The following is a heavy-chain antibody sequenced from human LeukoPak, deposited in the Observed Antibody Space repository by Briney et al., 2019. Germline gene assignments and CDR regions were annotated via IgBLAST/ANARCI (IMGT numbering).Heavy chain of an antibody. CDR3: ARAPYQLLFMGGGDWYFDL. J-gene: IGHJ2*01. Sequence: PGGSLRLSCAASGFTFSSYSMNWVRQAPGKGLEWVSSISSSSSYIYYADSVKGRFTISRDNAKNSLYLQMNSLRAEDTAVYYCARAPYQLLFMGGGDWYFDLWGRGTLVTVSS. D-gene: IGHD2-2*01. CDR2: ISSSSSYI. CDR1: GFTFSSYS. V-gene: IGHV3-21*01.